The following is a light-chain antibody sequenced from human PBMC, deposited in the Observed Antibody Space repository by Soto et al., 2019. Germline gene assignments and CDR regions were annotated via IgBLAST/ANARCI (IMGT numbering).Light chain of an antibody. CDR1: QDIHSW. J-gene: IGKJ3*01. CDR3: QQYNSYPPFH. Sequence: DIQMTQSPSILSASVGDRVTLTCRAIQDIHSWLAWYQQKPGKVPNLLVYYASTLESGVPSRFSASGSGTQFTLTISSLQPDDFATYYCQQYNSYPPFHFGPGTKV. CDR2: YAS. V-gene: IGKV1-5*01.